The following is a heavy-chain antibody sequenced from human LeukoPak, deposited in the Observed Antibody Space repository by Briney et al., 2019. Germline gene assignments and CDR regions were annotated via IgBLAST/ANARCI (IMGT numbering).Heavy chain of an antibody. CDR1: GYTFTGYY. J-gene: IGHJ4*02. Sequence: ASVKVSCKASGYTFTGYYMHWVRQAPGQGLEWMGRINPNSGGTNYVQKFQGRVTMTRDTSISTAYMELSRLRSDDTAVYYCARSPEYYYDSSGYSFDYWGQGTLVTVSS. CDR2: INPNSGGT. V-gene: IGHV1-2*06. D-gene: IGHD3-22*01. CDR3: ARSPEYYYDSSGYSFDY.